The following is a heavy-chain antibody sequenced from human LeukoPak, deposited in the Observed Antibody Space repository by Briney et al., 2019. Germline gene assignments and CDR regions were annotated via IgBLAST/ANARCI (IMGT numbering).Heavy chain of an antibody. D-gene: IGHD6-19*01. J-gene: IGHJ5*02. Sequence: PSETLSLTCTVSGGSISSSIYYWRWIRQPPGKGLEWIGSIYYGGSTFCNPSLKSRVTISVDTSKNQFSLRLSSVTAADTSMYYCATNGVAGSNWFDPWGQGTLVTVSS. CDR2: IYYGGST. V-gene: IGHV4-39*01. CDR3: ATNGVAGSNWFDP. CDR1: GGSISSSIYY.